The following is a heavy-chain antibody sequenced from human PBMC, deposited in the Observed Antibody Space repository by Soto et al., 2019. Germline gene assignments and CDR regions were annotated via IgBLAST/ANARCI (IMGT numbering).Heavy chain of an antibody. CDR1: GFTLTSFF. J-gene: IGHJ5*02. D-gene: IGHD3-22*01. Sequence: GGSLRLSCGASGFTLTSFFMHWVRQAPGKGLMWVSRISNDGSSTTYADSVKGRFTISRDNARNTLYLQMNSLRADDTAVYFCVRDQDSRGYSVFNLWGQGAQVTVSS. CDR2: ISNDGSST. V-gene: IGHV3-74*01. CDR3: VRDQDSRGYSVFNL.